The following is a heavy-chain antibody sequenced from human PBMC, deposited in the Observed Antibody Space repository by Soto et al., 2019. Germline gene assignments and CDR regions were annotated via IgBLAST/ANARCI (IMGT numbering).Heavy chain of an antibody. CDR1: GGSFSGYY. J-gene: IGHJ5*02. D-gene: IGHD3-22*01. V-gene: IGHV4-34*01. CDR3: ARVEYYDSSGYPNWFDP. CDR2: IYHSGST. Sequence: SETLSLTCAVYGGSFSGYYWSWIRQPPGKGLEWIGEIYHSGSTYYNPSLKSRVTISVDRSKNQFSLKLSSVTAADTAVYYCARVEYYDSSGYPNWFDPWGQGTLVTVSS.